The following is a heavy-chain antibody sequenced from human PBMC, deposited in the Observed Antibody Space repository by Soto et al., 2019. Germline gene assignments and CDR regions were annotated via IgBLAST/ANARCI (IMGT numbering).Heavy chain of an antibody. V-gene: IGHV1-69*05. CDR2: IIPIFGTA. CDR3: ARDRATYGMDV. Sequence: SVKVSCKASGGTFSRYAISWVRQAPGQGLEWMGGIIPIFGTANYAQKLQGRVTITTDTSTSTAYMELSSLRSDDTAVYYCARDRATYGMDVWGQGTTVTVSS. CDR1: GGTFSRYA. D-gene: IGHD5-12*01. J-gene: IGHJ6*02.